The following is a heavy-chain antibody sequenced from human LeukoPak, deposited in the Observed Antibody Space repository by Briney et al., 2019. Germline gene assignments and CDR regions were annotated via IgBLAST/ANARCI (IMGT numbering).Heavy chain of an antibody. CDR1: GFKFWTYT. CDR2: ISGSGGST. D-gene: IGHD5-24*01. Sequence: QPGGSLRLSCAASGFKFWTYTMNWVRQAPGKGLEWVSAISGSGGSTYYADSVKGRFTISRDNSKNTLYLQMNSLRAEDTAVYYCARLKIQWPPIYFDYWGQGTLVTVSS. CDR3: ARLKIQWPPIYFDY. J-gene: IGHJ4*02. V-gene: IGHV3-23*01.